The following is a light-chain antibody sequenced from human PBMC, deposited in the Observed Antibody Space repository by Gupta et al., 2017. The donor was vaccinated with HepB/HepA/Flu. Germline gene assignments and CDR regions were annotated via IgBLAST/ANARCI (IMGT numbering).Light chain of an antibody. CDR1: SSDVGGYNY. J-gene: IGLJ1*01. CDR3: SSDTSSSTL. V-gene: IGLV2-14*01. CDR2: DLS. Sequence: SALTPPASESGSPGQSITISCTGTSSDVGGYNYVSWYQQAPGKAPKLMIYDLSNRPAGVPNRCSGSKSGNTAALTISGFQAEDEADYDCSSDTSSSTLFGTGTKVTVL.